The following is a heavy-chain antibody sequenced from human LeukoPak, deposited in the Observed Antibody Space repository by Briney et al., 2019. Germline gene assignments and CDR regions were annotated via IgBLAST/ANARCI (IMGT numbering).Heavy chain of an antibody. V-gene: IGHV4-34*01. CDR3: AKSFSETERATITAY. Sequence: SETLSLTCAVYGGSFSGYYWSWIRQPPGKGLEWIGSIYHSGNTYYNPSLKSRVTISVDTSKNQLSLKLSSVTAADTAVYYCAKSFSETERATITAYWGQGTLVTVSS. D-gene: IGHD5-24*01. J-gene: IGHJ4*02. CDR1: GGSFSGYY. CDR2: IYHSGNT.